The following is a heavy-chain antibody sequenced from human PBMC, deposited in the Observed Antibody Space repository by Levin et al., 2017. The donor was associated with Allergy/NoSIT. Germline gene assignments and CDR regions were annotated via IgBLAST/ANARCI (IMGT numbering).Heavy chain of an antibody. J-gene: IGHJ4*02. CDR2: INIDGSTT. D-gene: IGHD1-26*01. Sequence: GGSLRLSCAASGFTFSHYWMHWVRQAPGKGLVWVSYINIDGSTTTYADFVKGRFTISRDNAKNTLYLQMDSLRAEDTAVYYCARSYSGTFDNWGQGTPVTVSS. CDR3: ARSYSGTFDN. CDR1: GFTFSHYW. V-gene: IGHV3-74*01.